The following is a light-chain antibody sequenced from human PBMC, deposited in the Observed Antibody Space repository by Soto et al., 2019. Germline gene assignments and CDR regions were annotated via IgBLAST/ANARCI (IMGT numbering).Light chain of an antibody. V-gene: IGKV3-20*01. CDR3: QQYGSSPYT. CDR1: QSVRNSY. Sequence: EILLTQSPGTLSLSPGERATLSCRASQSVRNSYLAWYQQKPGQAPRVLIGGASGRATGIPDRFSGSGSGTDFTLTISRPEPEDLAVYYCQQYGSSPYTFGQGTKLEI. CDR2: GAS. J-gene: IGKJ2*01.